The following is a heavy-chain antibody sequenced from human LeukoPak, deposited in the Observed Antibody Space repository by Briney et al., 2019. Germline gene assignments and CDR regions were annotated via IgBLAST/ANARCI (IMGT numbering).Heavy chain of an antibody. J-gene: IGHJ4*02. D-gene: IGHD3-22*01. V-gene: IGHV3-21*01. CDR3: ARGETVYYDSSGYHRPAY. Sequence: GGSLRLSCAASGFTFSSYSMNCGRQAPGKGREWVSSISGSSSYIYYADSVKGRFTSSRDNAKNSLYLQMNSLRADDTAVYYCARGETVYYDSSGYHRPAYWAQRPLVTVSS. CDR1: GFTFSSYS. CDR2: ISGSSSYI.